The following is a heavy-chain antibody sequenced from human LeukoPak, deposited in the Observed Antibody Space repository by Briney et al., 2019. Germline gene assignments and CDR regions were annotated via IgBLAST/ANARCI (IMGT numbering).Heavy chain of an antibody. Sequence: SETLSLTCTVSGGSISSYYWSWIRQPAGKGLEWIGRIYTSGSTNYNPSLKSRVTMSVGTSKNHFYLKLSSVTAADTAVYYCARRMSPGGWFGPWGQGTLVTVSS. D-gene: IGHD4-23*01. V-gene: IGHV4-4*07. CDR3: ARRMSPGGWFGP. CDR1: GGSISSYY. J-gene: IGHJ5*02. CDR2: IYTSGST.